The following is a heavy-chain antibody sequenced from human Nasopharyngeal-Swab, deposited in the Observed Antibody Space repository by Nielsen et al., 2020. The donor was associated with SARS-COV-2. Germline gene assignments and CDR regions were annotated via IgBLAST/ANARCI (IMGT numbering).Heavy chain of an antibody. CDR2: TYYRSKWYN. V-gene: IGHV6-1*01. J-gene: IGHJ4*02. Sequence: SQTLSLTCAISGDSVSSNSAAWNWIRQSPSRGLEWLGRTYYRSKWYNDYAVSVKSRITINPDTSKNQFSLQLNSVTPEDTAVYYCAKAGYHYDSSGYCIDYWGQGTLVTVSS. CDR3: AKAGYHYDSSGYCIDY. CDR1: GDSVSSNSAA. D-gene: IGHD3-22*01.